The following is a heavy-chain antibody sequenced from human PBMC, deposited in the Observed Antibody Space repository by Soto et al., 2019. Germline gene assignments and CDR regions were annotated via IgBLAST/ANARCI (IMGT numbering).Heavy chain of an antibody. CDR2: INAGNGNT. V-gene: IGHV1-3*01. CDR3: ASSPPPSSSWPVDY. J-gene: IGHJ4*02. D-gene: IGHD6-13*01. CDR1: GYTFTSYA. Sequence: GASVKVSCKASGYTFTSYAMHWVRQAPGQRLEWMGWINAGNGNTKYSQKFQGRVTITRDTSASTAYMELSSLRSEDTAVYYCASSPPPSSSWPVDYWGQGTLVTVSS.